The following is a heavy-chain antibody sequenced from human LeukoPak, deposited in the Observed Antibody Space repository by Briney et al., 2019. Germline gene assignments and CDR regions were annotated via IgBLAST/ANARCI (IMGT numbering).Heavy chain of an antibody. CDR1: GYTFTAYY. J-gene: IGHJ4*02. CDR2: INPNSGGT. V-gene: IGHV1-2*02. Sequence: ASVEVSCKASGYTFTAYYMHWVRQAPGQGLEWMGWINPNSGGTNFAERFQGRVTMTRDTSISTAYMELSSLRSDDTAVYYCARVWGYDSSWFDYWGQGTLVTVSS. D-gene: IGHD6-13*01. CDR3: ARVWGYDSSWFDY.